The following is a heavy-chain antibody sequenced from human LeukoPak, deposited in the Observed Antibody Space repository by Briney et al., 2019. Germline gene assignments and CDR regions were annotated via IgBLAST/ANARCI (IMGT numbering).Heavy chain of an antibody. J-gene: IGHJ4*02. Sequence: GESLKISCKGSGYSFTSYWISWVRQMPGKGLEWMGRIDLTDSYTNYSPSFQGHVTISADKSISTAYLQWSSLKASDTAMYYCANGLIEGAFDYWGQGTLVTVSS. D-gene: IGHD1-26*01. CDR1: GYSFTSYW. CDR2: IDLTDSYT. CDR3: ANGLIEGAFDY. V-gene: IGHV5-10-1*01.